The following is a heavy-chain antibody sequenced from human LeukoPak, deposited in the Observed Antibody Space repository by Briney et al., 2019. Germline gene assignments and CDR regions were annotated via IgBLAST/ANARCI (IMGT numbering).Heavy chain of an antibody. Sequence: PSETLSLTCTVSGGSISSYYRSWIRQPPGKGLEWIGSIYYSGSTYYNASLKSRGTISVDTSKNQFSLKLNSVTAADTAVYFCARQVVAVAGTGYFDYWGQGTLVTVSS. D-gene: IGHD6-19*01. CDR2: IYYSGST. J-gene: IGHJ4*02. CDR3: ARQVVAVAGTGYFDY. CDR1: GGSISSYY. V-gene: IGHV4-39*01.